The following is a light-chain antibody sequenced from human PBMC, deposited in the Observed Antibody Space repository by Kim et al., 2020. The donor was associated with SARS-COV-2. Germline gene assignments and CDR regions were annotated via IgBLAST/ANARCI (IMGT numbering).Light chain of an antibody. V-gene: IGKV3-20*01. CDR1: QSVSSSY. CDR3: QQYGSSPLT. Sequence: EIVLTQSPGTLSLSPGERATLSCRASQSVSSSYLAWHQQKPGQAPRLLIYGASSRATGIPDRFSGSGSGTDFTLTISRLEPEDFAVYYCQQYGSSPLTFGGGNKVDIK. J-gene: IGKJ4*01. CDR2: GAS.